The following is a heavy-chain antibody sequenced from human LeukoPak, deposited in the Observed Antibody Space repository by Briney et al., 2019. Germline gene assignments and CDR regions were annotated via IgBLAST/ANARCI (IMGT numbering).Heavy chain of an antibody. CDR2: ISSSGST. CDR1: GDSISSGDYY. Sequence: SQTLSLTCTVSGDSISSGDYYWSWIRQPAGKGLEWIGRISSSGSTNYNPSLKSRVTISVDTSKNQFSLKLSSVTAADTAVYFCARGPYSYDSSGALDIWGQGTMVTVSS. J-gene: IGHJ3*02. V-gene: IGHV4-61*02. D-gene: IGHD3-22*01. CDR3: ARGPYSYDSSGALDI.